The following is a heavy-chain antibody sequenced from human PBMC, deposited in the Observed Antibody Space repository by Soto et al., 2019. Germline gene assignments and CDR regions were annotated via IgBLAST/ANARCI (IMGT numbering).Heavy chain of an antibody. Sequence: QVQLVESGGGVVQPGRSLRLSCAASGFTFSSYGMHWVRQAPGKGLEWVAVIWYDGSNKYYADSVKGRFTISRDNSKNTLYLQMNSLRAEDTAVYYCAREDIAAAGTDYWGQGTLVTVSS. D-gene: IGHD6-13*01. CDR3: AREDIAAAGTDY. V-gene: IGHV3-33*01. CDR1: GFTFSSYG. J-gene: IGHJ4*02. CDR2: IWYDGSNK.